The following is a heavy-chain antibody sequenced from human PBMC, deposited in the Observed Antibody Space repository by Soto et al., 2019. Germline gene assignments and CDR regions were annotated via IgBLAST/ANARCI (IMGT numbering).Heavy chain of an antibody. CDR3: ARAVVTTVTTFGYYGMDV. D-gene: IGHD4-17*01. CDR2: INPSGGST. CDR1: GYTFTSYY. V-gene: IGHV1-46*01. Sequence: QVQLVQSGAEVKKPGASVKVSCKASGYTFTSYYMHWVRQAPGQGLEWMGIINPSGGSTSYAQKSQGRVTMTRDTSTSTVYMELSSLRSEDTAVYYCARAVVTTVTTFGYYGMDVWGQGTTVTVSS. J-gene: IGHJ6*02.